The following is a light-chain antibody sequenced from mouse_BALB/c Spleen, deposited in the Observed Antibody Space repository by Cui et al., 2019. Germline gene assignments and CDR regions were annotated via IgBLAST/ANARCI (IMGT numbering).Light chain of an antibody. CDR3: QHFWGTPWT. V-gene: IGKV12-46*01. Sequence: DIQMTQSPASLSVSVGQPVTITCRASKNIYRNLAWYQQKQGRSPQLLVYAATNLADGVPSRFSGSGSGTQYSLKINSLQSEDFGSYYCQHFWGTPWTFGGGTKLEIK. J-gene: IGKJ1*01. CDR2: AAT. CDR1: KNIYRN.